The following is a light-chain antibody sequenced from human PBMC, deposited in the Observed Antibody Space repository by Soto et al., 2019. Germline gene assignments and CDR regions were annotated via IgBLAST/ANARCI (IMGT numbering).Light chain of an antibody. V-gene: IGKV1-5*01. Sequence: DIQMTQSPSTLSASVGARVTITCRASQSLSSWLAWYQQKPGKAPKLLIFDAASLESGVPSRVSGRGSGSEFTRSISSLQPDDFATYYCQQYNSYSWTFGQGTKVDIK. CDR2: DAA. CDR1: QSLSSW. CDR3: QQYNSYSWT. J-gene: IGKJ1*01.